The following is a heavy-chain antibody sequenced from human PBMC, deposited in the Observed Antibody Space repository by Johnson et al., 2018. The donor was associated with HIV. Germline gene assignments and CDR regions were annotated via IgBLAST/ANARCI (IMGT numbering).Heavy chain of an antibody. CDR3: AKRLGDDSRGDQFDI. J-gene: IGHJ3*02. CDR2: ISWNSGSI. CDR1: GFTFDDYA. D-gene: IGHD3-22*01. V-gene: IGHV3-9*01. Sequence: VQLVESGGGLVQPGRSLRLSCAASGFTFDDYAMHWVRQAPGKGLEWVSGISWNSGSIGYADSVKGRFTISRDNSKNTLYVQMNSLRAEDTAVDYCAKRLGDDSRGDQFDIWGQGTMVSGSS.